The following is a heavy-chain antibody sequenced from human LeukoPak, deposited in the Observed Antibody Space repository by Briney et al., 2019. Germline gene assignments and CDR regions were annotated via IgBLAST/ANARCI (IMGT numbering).Heavy chain of an antibody. V-gene: IGHV3-49*04. CDR1: GFTFGDYA. CDR2: IRSKAYGGTT. J-gene: IGHJ4*02. CDR3: AKEVKLLPFDC. D-gene: IGHD4-23*01. Sequence: TGGSLRLSCTASGFTFGDYAMSWVRQAPGKGLEWVGFIRSKAYGGTTEYAASVKGRFTISRDDSKSIAYLQMNSLKTEDTAVYYCAKEVKLLPFDCWGQGTLVTVSS.